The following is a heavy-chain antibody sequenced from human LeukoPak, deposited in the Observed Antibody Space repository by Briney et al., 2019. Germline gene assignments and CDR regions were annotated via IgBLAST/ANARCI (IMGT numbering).Heavy chain of an antibody. D-gene: IGHD6-19*01. CDR1: GGSISGSNYN. J-gene: IGHJ5*02. Sequence: PSETLSLTCTVSGGSISGSNYNWDWVRQPPGKGLEWIGSIYFTGSTNYNPSLKSRVTISIDMSMTQFSLKVSSVNAADTAVYYCARDRSSGWYSWFDPWGQGTLVTVSS. CDR2: IYFTGST. V-gene: IGHV4-39*02. CDR3: ARDRSSGWYSWFDP.